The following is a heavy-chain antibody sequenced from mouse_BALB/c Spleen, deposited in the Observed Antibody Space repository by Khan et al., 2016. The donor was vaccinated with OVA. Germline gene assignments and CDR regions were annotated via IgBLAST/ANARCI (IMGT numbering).Heavy chain of an antibody. CDR2: IDPFSGDT. V-gene: IGHV1-31*01. J-gene: IGHJ3*01. Sequence: VQLQQSGPELMKPGASVRISCKASGYSFTSYYIHWVMESHGKSLEWIGYIDPFSGDTTYNQKFKGKATLTVDKSSSTAYILLSNLTSEDSAVYYCTRHGYVAFFTYWGQGTLVTVSA. CDR1: GYSFTSYY. CDR3: TRHGYVAFFTY. D-gene: IGHD2-2*01.